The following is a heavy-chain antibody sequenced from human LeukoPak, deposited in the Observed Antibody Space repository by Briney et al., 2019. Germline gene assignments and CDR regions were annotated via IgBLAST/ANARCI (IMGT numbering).Heavy chain of an antibody. CDR1: GFTFDDYA. J-gene: IGHJ4*02. CDR3: AKELANYDYVWGSYHGFDY. V-gene: IGHV3-9*01. CDR2: ISWNSGSI. D-gene: IGHD3-16*02. Sequence: GGSLRLSCAASGFTFDDYAMHWVRQAPGKGLEWVSGISWNSGSIGYADSVKGRFTISRGNAKNSLYLQMNSLRAEDTALYYCAKELANYDYVWGSYHGFDYWGQGTLVTVSS.